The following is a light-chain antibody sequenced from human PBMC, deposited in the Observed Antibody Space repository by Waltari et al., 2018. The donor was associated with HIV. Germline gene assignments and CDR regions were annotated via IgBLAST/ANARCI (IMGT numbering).Light chain of an antibody. V-gene: IGLV2-8*01. CDR2: EVN. Sequence: QSALTQPPSASGSPGQSVSISCTGTSSDIGGYDFVSWYQQHPGNAPKLIIYEVNKRPSGVPDRFSGSKSDNTAFLTVSGLQPQDEGDYYCSSYTGNNNFVVFGGGTKLTVL. CDR1: SSDIGGYDF. CDR3: SSYTGNNNFVV. J-gene: IGLJ2*01.